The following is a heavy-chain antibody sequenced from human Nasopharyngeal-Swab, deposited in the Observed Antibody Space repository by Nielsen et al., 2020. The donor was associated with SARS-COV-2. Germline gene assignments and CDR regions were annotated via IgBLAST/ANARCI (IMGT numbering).Heavy chain of an antibody. D-gene: IGHD3-3*01. J-gene: IGHJ6*02. CDR2: MHTGTTT. V-gene: IGHV4-61*02. Sequence: WIRQPPGKGLEWIGRMHTGTTTSYNPSLKSRVTISVDKSKNQFSLKLSSVTAADTAVYYCARMIFGVANAGIDVWGQGATVTVSS. CDR3: ARMIFGVANAGIDV.